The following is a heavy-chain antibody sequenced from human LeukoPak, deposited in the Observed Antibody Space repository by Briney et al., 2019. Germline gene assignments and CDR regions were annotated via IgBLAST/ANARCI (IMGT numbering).Heavy chain of an antibody. Sequence: SETLSLTCTVSGGSNSSYYWSWIRQPPGKGLEWIGYIYYSGSTNYNPSLKSRVTISVDTSKNQFSLKLSSVTAADTAVYYCAREGRERGYSYGRFDYWGQGTLVTVSS. CDR3: AREGRERGYSYGRFDY. J-gene: IGHJ4*02. D-gene: IGHD5-18*01. CDR1: GGSNSSYY. V-gene: IGHV4-59*01. CDR2: IYYSGST.